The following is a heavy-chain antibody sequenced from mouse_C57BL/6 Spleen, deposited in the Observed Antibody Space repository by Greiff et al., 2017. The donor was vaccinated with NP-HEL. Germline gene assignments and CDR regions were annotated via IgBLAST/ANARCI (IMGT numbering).Heavy chain of an antibody. CDR1: GYTFTDYY. J-gene: IGHJ3*01. V-gene: IGHV1-76*01. Sequence: QVQLKESGAELVRPGASVKLSCKASGYTFTDYYINWVKQRPGQGLEWIGDIYPGSGSTNYNEKFKSKATLTVDTSSSTAYMQLSSLTSEDSAVYYCARDSSGYVHWGQGTLVTVSA. CDR2: IYPGSGST. D-gene: IGHD3-2*02. CDR3: ARDSSGYVH.